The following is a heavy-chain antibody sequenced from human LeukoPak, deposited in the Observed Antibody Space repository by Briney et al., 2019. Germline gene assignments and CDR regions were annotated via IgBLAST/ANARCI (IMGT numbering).Heavy chain of an antibody. CDR2: ISSSSSYI. J-gene: IGHJ4*02. CDR1: GFTFSSYS. Sequence: GGSLRLSCAASGFTFSSYSMNCVRQAPGKGLEWVSSISSSSSYIYYADSVKGRFTISRDNAKNSLYLKMNSLRAEDTAVYYCARGGTTGTTPGDYFDYWGQGTLVTVSS. D-gene: IGHD1-1*01. CDR3: ARGGTTGTTPGDYFDY. V-gene: IGHV3-21*01.